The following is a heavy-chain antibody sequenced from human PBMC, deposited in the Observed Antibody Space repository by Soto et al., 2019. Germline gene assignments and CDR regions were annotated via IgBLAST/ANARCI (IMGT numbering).Heavy chain of an antibody. CDR2: ISAYNGNT. CDR1: GYTFTSYG. D-gene: IGHD2-2*01. Sequence: ASVKVFCKASGYTFTSYGISWVRQAPGQGLEWMGWISAYNGNTNYAQKLQGRVTMTTDTSTSTAYMELRSLRSDDTAVYYCARVGLVVLPAAMWDYYYYSMDGWGQGTTVTVSS. V-gene: IGHV1-18*01. CDR3: ARVGLVVLPAAMWDYYYYSMDG. J-gene: IGHJ6*02.